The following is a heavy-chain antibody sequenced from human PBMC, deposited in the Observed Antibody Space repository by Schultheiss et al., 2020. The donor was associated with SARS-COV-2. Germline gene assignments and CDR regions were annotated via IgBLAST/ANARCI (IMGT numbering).Heavy chain of an antibody. D-gene: IGHD6-19*01. CDR1: GGSISSYY. V-gene: IGHV4-4*07. Sequence: GSLRLSCTVSGGSISSYYWSWIRQPAGKGLEWIGRIYTSGSTNYNPSLKSRVTMSVDTSKNQFSLKLSSVTAADTAVYYCAREGSSGLAFDYWGQGTLVTVSS. CDR3: AREGSSGLAFDY. CDR2: IYTSGST. J-gene: IGHJ4*02.